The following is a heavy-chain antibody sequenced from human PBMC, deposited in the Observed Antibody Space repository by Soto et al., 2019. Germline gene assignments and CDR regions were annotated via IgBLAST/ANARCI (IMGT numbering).Heavy chain of an antibody. D-gene: IGHD3-10*01. CDR3: ARERSSGSYXYPDY. CDR1: GYTFTSYD. J-gene: IGHJ4*02. V-gene: IGHV1-8*01. CDR2: MNPNSGNT. Sequence: QVQLVQSGAEVKKPGXSVKXSCXASGYTFTSYDINWVRQATGQGLEWMGWMNPNSGNTGYAQKFQGRVTMTRNTSISTAYMELSSLRSEDTAVYYCARERSSGSYXYPDYWGQGTLVTVSS.